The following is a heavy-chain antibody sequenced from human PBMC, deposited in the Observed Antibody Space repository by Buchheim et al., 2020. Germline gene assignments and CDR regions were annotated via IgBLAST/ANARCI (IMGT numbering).Heavy chain of an antibody. Sequence: EVQLVESGGTLVQPGGSLRLSCVGSGFSFSSYSMSWVRQAPGKGLEWVSYISSSDSPMYNGDSVEGRFTIPRDDAENSLYLQMNNLRDGDTAVYYWAREGYGGNPFDYWGQGTL. V-gene: IGHV3-48*02. D-gene: IGHD4-23*01. J-gene: IGHJ4*02. CDR2: ISSSDSPM. CDR3: AREGYGGNPFDY. CDR1: GFSFSSYS.